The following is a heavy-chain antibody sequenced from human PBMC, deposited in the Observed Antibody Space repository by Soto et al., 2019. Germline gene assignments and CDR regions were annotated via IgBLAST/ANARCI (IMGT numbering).Heavy chain of an antibody. Sequence: SETLSLTCTVSGGSISSSSYYWGWIRQPPGKGLEWIGSIYYSGSTYYNPSLKSRVTISVDTSKNQFSLKLSSVTAADTAVYYCAREIRITIFGVVPEGGWFDPWGQGTLVTVSS. V-gene: IGHV4-39*07. D-gene: IGHD3-3*01. J-gene: IGHJ5*02. CDR2: IYYSGST. CDR3: AREIRITIFGVVPEGGWFDP. CDR1: GGSISSSSYY.